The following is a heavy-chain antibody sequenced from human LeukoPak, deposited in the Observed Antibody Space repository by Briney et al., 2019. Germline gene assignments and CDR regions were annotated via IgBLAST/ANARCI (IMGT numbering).Heavy chain of an antibody. CDR2: ISRGGIS. D-gene: IGHD2-2*01. CDR1: GFTFSVYD. J-gene: IGHJ4*02. CDR3: ARVVNWGIVVVPAAPFDY. V-gene: IGHV3-69-1*01. Sequence: GGSLRLSCAASGFTFSVYDMYWIRQSPGKGLECVSVISRGGISYYADSVKGRFTISRDNAKNSLYLQMNSLRAEDTAVYYCARVVNWGIVVVPAAPFDYWGQGTLVTVSS.